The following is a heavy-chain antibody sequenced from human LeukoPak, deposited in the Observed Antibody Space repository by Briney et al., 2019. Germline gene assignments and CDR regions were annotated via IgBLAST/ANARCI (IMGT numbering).Heavy chain of an antibody. J-gene: IGHJ4*02. V-gene: IGHV3-15*01. CDR1: GFTFSNAW. Sequence: GGSLRLSCAASGFTFSNAWMTWVRQAPGKGLEWVGRIKSKTDGGTIDYAAPVKGRFTISRDDSKNMLYLQMNSLKTEDTAVYYCTTWVWSGSYPIDSWGQGTLVTVSS. CDR3: TTWVWSGSYPIDS. CDR2: IKSKTDGGTI. D-gene: IGHD3-10*01.